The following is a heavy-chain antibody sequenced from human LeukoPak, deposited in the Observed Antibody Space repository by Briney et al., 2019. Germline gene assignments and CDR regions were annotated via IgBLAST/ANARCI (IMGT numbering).Heavy chain of an antibody. CDR3: TRDQMNY. CDR1: EFTVSRNY. CDR2: IFSNGDT. V-gene: IGHV3-53*01. D-gene: IGHD5-24*01. J-gene: IGHJ4*02. Sequence: PGGSLRLSCTASEFTVSRNYILWGRQAPGKGLEWVSLIFSNGDTHYADSVKGRFTISRDTSKSTVSLQMNSLRVEDTAMYYCTRDQMNYWGQGTLVTVSS.